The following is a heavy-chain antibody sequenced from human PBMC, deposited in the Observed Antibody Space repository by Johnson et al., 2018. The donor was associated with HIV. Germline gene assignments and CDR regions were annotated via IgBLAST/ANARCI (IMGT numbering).Heavy chain of an antibody. CDR1: GFIVSNNY. J-gene: IGHJ3*02. V-gene: IGHV3-53*01. Sequence: VQLVESGGGLIQAGGSLRLSCAASGFIVSNNYMSWVRQAPGKGLEWVSVIYSGGSTQYADFVKGRFSISRDTSKNSLYVQMNSLRAEDTAVYYCAKDTYSHRLTVTESGFDIWGQGTMVTVSS. CDR2: IYSGGST. CDR3: AKDTYSHRLTVTESGFDI. D-gene: IGHD4-11*01.